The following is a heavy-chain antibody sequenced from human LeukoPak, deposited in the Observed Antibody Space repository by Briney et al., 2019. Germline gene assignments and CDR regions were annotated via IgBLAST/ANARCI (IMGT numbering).Heavy chain of an antibody. CDR2: ISSTGSDI. CDR3: AKVGFSEMEWLLYSDH. V-gene: IGHV3-48*03. Sequence: GGSLRLSCAGSGFIFSNYEMNWVRRAPGKGLEWVSYISSTGSDIYYADSVKGRFTISRDNSKNTLYLQMNSLRAEDTAVYYCAKVGFSEMEWLLYSDHWGQGTLVTVSS. D-gene: IGHD3-3*01. J-gene: IGHJ4*02. CDR1: GFIFSNYE.